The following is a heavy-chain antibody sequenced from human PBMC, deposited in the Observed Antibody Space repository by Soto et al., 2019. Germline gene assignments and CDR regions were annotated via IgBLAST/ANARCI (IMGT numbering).Heavy chain of an antibody. CDR1: GFTFTSSA. CDR3: AARGPHFWSGYYTGYDWFDP. CDR2: IVVGSGNT. D-gene: IGHD3-3*02. J-gene: IGHJ5*02. V-gene: IGHV1-58*01. Sequence: GASVKVSCKASGFTFTSSAVHWVRQARGQRLELIGWIVVGSGNTNYAQKFQERVTITRDMSTSTAYMELSSLRSEDTAVYYCAARGPHFWSGYYTGYDWFDPWGQGTLVTVYS.